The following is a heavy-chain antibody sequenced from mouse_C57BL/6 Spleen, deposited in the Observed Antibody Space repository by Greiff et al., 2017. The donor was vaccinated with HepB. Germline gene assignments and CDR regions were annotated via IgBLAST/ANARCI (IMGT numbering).Heavy chain of an antibody. Sequence: VQLVESGPELVKPGASVKISCKASGYAFSSSWMNWVKQRPGKGLEWIGRIYPGDGDTNYNGKFKGKATLTADKSSSTAYMQLSSLTSEDSAVYFCARGRVVKDAMGCWGQGTSVTVAS. J-gene: IGHJ4*01. CDR3: ARGRVVKDAMGC. CDR1: GYAFSSSW. V-gene: IGHV1-82*01. CDR2: IYPGDGDT.